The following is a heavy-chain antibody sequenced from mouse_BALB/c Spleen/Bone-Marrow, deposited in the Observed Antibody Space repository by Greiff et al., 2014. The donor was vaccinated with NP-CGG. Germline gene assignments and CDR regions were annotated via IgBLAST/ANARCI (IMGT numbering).Heavy chain of an antibody. J-gene: IGHJ2*01. Sequence: VQLKESGPELVKPGASVKMSCKASGYTFTSYVMHWVKQKPGQGLEWIRYINPYNDGTKYNEKFKGMATLTSDRSSSTAYMELSSLTSEDSAVYYCAKGGNYRYDFDYWGQGTTLTVSS. CDR1: GYTFTSYV. CDR3: AKGGNYRYDFDY. V-gene: IGHV1-14*01. CDR2: INPYNDGT. D-gene: IGHD2-14*01.